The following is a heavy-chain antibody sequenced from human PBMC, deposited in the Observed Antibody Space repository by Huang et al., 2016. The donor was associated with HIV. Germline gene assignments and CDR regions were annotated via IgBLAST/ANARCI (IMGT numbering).Heavy chain of an antibody. V-gene: IGHV1-18*04. CDR1: GDTLDSYG. CDR3: ERDATGYGTGWSTEFDY. D-gene: IGHD6-19*01. CDR2: IGRNIGKT. J-gene: IGHJ4*02. Sequence: HGQLVQSGADVTKPGASVKVSCKASGDTLDSYGINWERQDTGQVLECMGGIGRNIGKTNHAQQPPVRVTMTIDTTASTAYMELRILTPDQTAVYYCERDATGYGTGWSTEFDYWGQGTLVTVSS.